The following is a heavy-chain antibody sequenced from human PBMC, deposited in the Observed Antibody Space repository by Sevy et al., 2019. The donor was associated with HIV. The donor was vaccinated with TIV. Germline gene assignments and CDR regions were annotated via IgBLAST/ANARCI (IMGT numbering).Heavy chain of an antibody. V-gene: IGHV3-33*01. Sequence: GGCLRLSCSASGFTFRSFSMHWVRQAPGKGLEWVAAIWYDGRTKQYADTVKGRFTISRDNSKNMLSLEMNSLRAEDTGLYFCARDSARVIVPTAGFDSWGQGTVVTVSS. D-gene: IGHD1-1*01. CDR1: GFTFRSFS. CDR3: ARDSARVIVPTAGFDS. J-gene: IGHJ5*01. CDR2: IWYDGRTK.